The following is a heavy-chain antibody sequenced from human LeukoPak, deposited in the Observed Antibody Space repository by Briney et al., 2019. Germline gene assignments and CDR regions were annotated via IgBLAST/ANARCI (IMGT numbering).Heavy chain of an antibody. D-gene: IGHD3-3*01. J-gene: IGHJ4*02. CDR3: ARSLWYYDFSGTTYDDY. CDR1: GYTFINYP. V-gene: IGHV1-18*01. Sequence: ASVKVSCKASGYTFINYPISWVRQAPGQGLEWMGWINIHNGNTNYAQKLQGRVTMTTDTSTSTAYMELRSLRFDDTAVYYCARSLWYYDFSGTTYDDYWGQGTLVTVSS. CDR2: INIHNGNT.